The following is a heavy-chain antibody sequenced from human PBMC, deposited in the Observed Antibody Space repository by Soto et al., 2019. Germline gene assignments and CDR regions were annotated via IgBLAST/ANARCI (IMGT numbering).Heavy chain of an antibody. V-gene: IGHV1-3*01. J-gene: IGHJ4*02. CDR3: AKGGRQWLVTSDFNY. CDR1: GYTFTSYA. CDR2: INAGNGNT. D-gene: IGHD6-19*01. Sequence: ASVKVSCKASGYTFTSYAMHWVRQAPGQRLEWMGWINAGNGNTKYSQKFQGRVTITRDTSASTAYMEMTSLRAEDTAVYYCAKGGRQWLVTSDFNYWGQGALVTVS.